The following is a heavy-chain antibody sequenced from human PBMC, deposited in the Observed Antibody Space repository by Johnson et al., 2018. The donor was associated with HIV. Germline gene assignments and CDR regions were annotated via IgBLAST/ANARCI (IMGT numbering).Heavy chain of an antibody. V-gene: IGHV3-20*04. CDR1: GFTFDDYG. CDR2: INWDGDST. Sequence: VQLVESGGGVVQPGRSLRLSCAASGFTFDDYGMSWVRQAPGKGLEWVSLINWDGDSTYYADSVKGRFTISRDNSKNTLYLQMNSLRAEDTAVYYCARGVDGAFDIWGQGTMVTVSS. D-gene: IGHD3-10*01. J-gene: IGHJ3*02. CDR3: ARGVDGAFDI.